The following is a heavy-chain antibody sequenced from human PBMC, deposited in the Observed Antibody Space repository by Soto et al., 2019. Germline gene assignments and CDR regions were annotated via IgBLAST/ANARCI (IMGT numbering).Heavy chain of an antibody. Sequence: QITLKESGPTLVKPTQTLTLTCTSSGFSLSTSGVGVGWIRQPPGKALEWLALIYWDDDQRYSPSLKSRLTITKDTSKSRVVLTMTNMDPVDTATYYCAHLTIAAAGIDRNWFDPWGPGTLVTVSS. CDR2: IYWDDDQ. J-gene: IGHJ5*02. CDR3: AHLTIAAAGIDRNWFDP. V-gene: IGHV2-5*02. CDR1: GFSLSTSGVG. D-gene: IGHD6-13*01.